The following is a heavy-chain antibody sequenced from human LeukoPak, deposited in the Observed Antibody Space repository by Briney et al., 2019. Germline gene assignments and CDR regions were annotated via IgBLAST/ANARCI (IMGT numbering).Heavy chain of an antibody. Sequence: GASVKVSCKASGYTFTGYYMHWVRQAPGQGLEWMGWISAYNGNTNYAQKLQGRVTMTTDTSTSTAYMELRSLRSDDTAVYYCAREATYYDYVWGSYRYSYFDYWGQGTLVTVSS. CDR1: GYTFTGYY. V-gene: IGHV1-18*04. J-gene: IGHJ4*02. CDR3: AREATYYDYVWGSYRYSYFDY. CDR2: ISAYNGNT. D-gene: IGHD3-16*02.